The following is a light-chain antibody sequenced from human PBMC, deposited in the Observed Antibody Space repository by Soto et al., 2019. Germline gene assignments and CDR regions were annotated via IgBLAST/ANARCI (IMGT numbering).Light chain of an antibody. CDR1: SSDVGGYNY. Sequence: QSALTQPASVSGSPGQSITISCTGTSSDVGGYNYVSWYQQHPGKAPKLMIYEVSNRPSGVSNRFSGSKSGNTASLTISGLQAEDEADYYCSSYTSSSPQEIGGGTKLTVL. V-gene: IGLV2-14*01. CDR3: SSYTSSSPQE. J-gene: IGLJ2*01. CDR2: EVS.